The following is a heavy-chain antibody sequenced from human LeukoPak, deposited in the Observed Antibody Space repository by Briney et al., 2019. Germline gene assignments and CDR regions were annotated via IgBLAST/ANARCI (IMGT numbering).Heavy chain of an antibody. V-gene: IGHV1-2*02. D-gene: IGHD6-13*01. CDR1: RGTFSNYA. J-gene: IGHJ4*02. CDR2: INPNSGDT. CDR3: ARAGYSSSWREGVFDY. Sequence: ASVKVSCKASRGTFSNYAISWVRQAPGQGLEWVGWINPNSGDTDYAQKFQGRVTVTRDTSISTAYMELGRLRSDDTAVYYCARAGYSSSWREGVFDYWGQGTLVTVSS.